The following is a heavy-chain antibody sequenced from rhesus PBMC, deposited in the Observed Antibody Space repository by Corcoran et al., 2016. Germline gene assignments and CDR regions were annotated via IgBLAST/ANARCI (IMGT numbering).Heavy chain of an antibody. CDR2: ITYSGST. D-gene: IGHD6-25*01. J-gene: IGHJ4*01. CDR1: GDSISSGYYY. Sequence: QVQLQESGPGLVKPSETLSLTCAVSGDSISSGYYYWIWIRQPPGKGLEWIGDITYSGSTNYNPALKNRVTISKDTAKNQFSRKLSSVTAADPAGYDGARGGYGSWNLRYWGQGVLVTVSS. V-gene: IGHV4-122*02. CDR3: ARGGYGSWNLRY.